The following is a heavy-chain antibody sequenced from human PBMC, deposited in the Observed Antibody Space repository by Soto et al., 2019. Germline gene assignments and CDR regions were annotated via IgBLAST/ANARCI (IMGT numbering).Heavy chain of an antibody. J-gene: IGHJ6*02. CDR3: ARVPGYYDILTGPYYYGMDV. CDR2: ISAYNGNT. D-gene: IGHD3-9*01. V-gene: IGHV1-18*01. CDR1: GYTFTSYG. Sequence: ASVKVSCKASGYTFTSYGISWVRQAPGQGLEWMGWISAYNGNTNYAQKLQGRVTMTTDTSTSTAYMELRSLRSDDTAVYYCARVPGYYDILTGPYYYGMDVWGQGTTVTVS.